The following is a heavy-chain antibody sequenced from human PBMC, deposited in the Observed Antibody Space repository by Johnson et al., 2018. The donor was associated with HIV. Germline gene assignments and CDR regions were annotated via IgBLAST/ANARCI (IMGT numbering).Heavy chain of an antibody. Sequence: VQLVESGGGLVKPGGSLRLSCAASGFTFSNAWMSWVRQAPGKGLEWVGRIKSKTDGGTTDYAAPVKGRFTISRDDSKNTLYLQMNSLKTEDTAVYYCARATVDDYGDYDDAFDIWGQGTMVTVSS. CDR2: IKSKTDGGTT. J-gene: IGHJ3*02. CDR3: ARATVDDYGDYDDAFDI. CDR1: GFTFSNAW. V-gene: IGHV3-15*01. D-gene: IGHD4-17*01.